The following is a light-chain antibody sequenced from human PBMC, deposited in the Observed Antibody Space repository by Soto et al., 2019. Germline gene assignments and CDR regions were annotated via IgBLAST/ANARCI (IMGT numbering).Light chain of an antibody. J-gene: IGLJ1*01. CDR1: SSDVGGYKY. Sequence: QSALTQPASVSGSPGQSITISCTGTSSDVGGYKYVSWYQQHPDKDPKLIIYDVTNRPSGISNRCSGSKSGNTASLTISGLQAEDEADYYCSSYTSSSSYVFGTGTKLTVL. CDR2: DVT. CDR3: SSYTSSSSYV. V-gene: IGLV2-14*01.